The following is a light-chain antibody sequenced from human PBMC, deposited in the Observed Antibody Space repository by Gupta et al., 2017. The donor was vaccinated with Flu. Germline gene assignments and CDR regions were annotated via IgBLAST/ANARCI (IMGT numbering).Light chain of an antibody. CDR3: QVFDYHSDHPLYV. J-gene: IGLJ1*01. Sequence: GQAPVGVVYDDTERPARIPDRFSGSHSGNTATLTISSLEAGDQSDYYCQVFDYHSDHPLYVFGTGTKVTAL. V-gene: IGLV3-21*02. CDR2: DDT.